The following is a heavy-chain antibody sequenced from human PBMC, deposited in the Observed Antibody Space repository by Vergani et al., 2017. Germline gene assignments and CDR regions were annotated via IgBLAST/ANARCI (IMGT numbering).Heavy chain of an antibody. J-gene: IGHJ4*02. V-gene: IGHV4-30-2*01. CDR1: GGSISSGAFS. CDR3: VRQNNVVRETDYFDY. D-gene: IGHD3-10*01. CDR2: IFQSGSP. Sequence: QLQLQESGSGLVKPSQTLSLNCAASGGSISSGAFSWGWIRQPPGRGRQWIGHIFQSGSPDYNASLKSRVNISLDKSKNHFSLSLSSVTAADTAVYYCVRQNNVVRETDYFDYWGQGILVTVSS.